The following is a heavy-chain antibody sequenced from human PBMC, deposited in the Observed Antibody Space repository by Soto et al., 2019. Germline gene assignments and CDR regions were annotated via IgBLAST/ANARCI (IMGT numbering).Heavy chain of an antibody. V-gene: IGHV1-18*01. J-gene: IGHJ3*02. Sequence: VASVKVSCKASGYTFFTYDISWVRQAPGQGLEWMGWISTYSGDTKYAQKFQGRATMTTDTSTTTAYLELRSLRSDDTAVYYCARGMAYCGGDCYTDAFDIWGQGTMVTVSS. CDR3: ARGMAYCGGDCYTDAFDI. D-gene: IGHD2-21*02. CDR1: GYTFFTYD. CDR2: ISTYSGDT.